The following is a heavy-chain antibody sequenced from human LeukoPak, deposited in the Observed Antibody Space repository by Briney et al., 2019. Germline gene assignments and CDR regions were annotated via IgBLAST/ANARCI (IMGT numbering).Heavy chain of an antibody. Sequence: PGGSLRLSCAASGFTFSSYSMNWVRQAPGKGLEWVSSINSSSSYIYYADSVKGRFTISRDNTNTSLFLQMNSLRAEDTATYFCARRGTDASFSFFDVWGQGTMVTVSS. V-gene: IGHV3-21*01. J-gene: IGHJ3*01. D-gene: IGHD1-1*01. CDR3: ARRGTDASFSFFDV. CDR2: INSSSSYI. CDR1: GFTFSSYS.